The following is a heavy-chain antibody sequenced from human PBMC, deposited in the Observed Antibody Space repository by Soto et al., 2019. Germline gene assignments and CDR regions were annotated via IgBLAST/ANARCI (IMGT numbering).Heavy chain of an antibody. V-gene: IGHV1-18*04. CDR1: CYTFTSYG. CDR2: ISAYNGNT. Sequence: ASVKVSCKASCYTFTSYGISWVRQAPGQGLEWMGWISAYNGNTNYAQKLQGRVTMTTDTSTSTAYMELRSLRSDDTAVYYCARDLEIAAAGYYYYYGMDVWGQGTTVTVSS. CDR3: ARDLEIAAAGYYYYYGMDV. J-gene: IGHJ6*02. D-gene: IGHD6-13*01.